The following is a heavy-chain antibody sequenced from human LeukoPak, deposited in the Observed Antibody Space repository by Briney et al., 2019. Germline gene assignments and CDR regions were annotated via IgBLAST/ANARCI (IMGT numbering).Heavy chain of an antibody. D-gene: IGHD3-22*01. CDR1: GFTFSNAW. Sequence: GGSLRLSCAASGFTFSNAWMGWVRQAPGKGLEWVGRIKSKTDGGTTDYAAPVKGRFTISRDDSKNTLYLQMNSLKTEDTAVYYCTTRLYYYDSSGYSSPFFDYWGQGTLVTVSS. CDR3: TTRLYYYDSSGYSSPFFDY. J-gene: IGHJ4*02. CDR2: IKSKTDGGTT. V-gene: IGHV3-15*01.